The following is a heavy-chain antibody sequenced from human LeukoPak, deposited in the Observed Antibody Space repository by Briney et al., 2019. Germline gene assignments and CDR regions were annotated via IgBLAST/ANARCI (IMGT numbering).Heavy chain of an antibody. CDR2: ISSSSSYI. V-gene: IGHV3-21*01. CDR3: ARGGTAMVYFDY. CDR1: GFTFSGYS. D-gene: IGHD5-18*01. J-gene: IGHJ4*02. Sequence: GGSLRLSCAASGFTFSGYSMNWVRQAPGKGLEWVSSISSSSSYIYYADSVKGRFTISRDDAKNSLYLQMNSLRAEDTAVYYCARGGTAMVYFDYWGQGTLVTVSS.